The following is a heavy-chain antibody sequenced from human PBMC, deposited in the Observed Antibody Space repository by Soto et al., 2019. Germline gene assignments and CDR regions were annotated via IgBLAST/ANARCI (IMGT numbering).Heavy chain of an antibody. Sequence: GASVKPSCKASGYPNVRNGISWVRPAPAQGHEWMGWSAGHNGDTHYAQKFQGRLTLTTEISTTTAHMELRSLTSDDTAVYYCARDSWTGSLRPCAKYDYCMDIWG. CDR1: GYPNVRNG. CDR2: SAGHNGDT. D-gene: IGHD2-15*01. V-gene: IGHV1-18*01. CDR3: ARDSWTGSLRPCAKYDYCMDI. J-gene: IGHJ6*03.